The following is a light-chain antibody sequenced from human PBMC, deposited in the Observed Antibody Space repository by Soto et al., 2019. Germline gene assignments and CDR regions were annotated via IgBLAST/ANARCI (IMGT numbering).Light chain of an antibody. J-gene: IGKJ5*01. CDR2: KAS. V-gene: IGKV1-5*03. Sequence: DIQMTQSPSTLSASVGDRVTITCRASQSISSLLAWYQHKPGKAPKYLIYKASSLQSGVPSRFSGSGSGTEFTLTITSLQPDDFATYYCQQSYSTPITFGPGTRLEIK. CDR3: QQSYSTPIT. CDR1: QSISSL.